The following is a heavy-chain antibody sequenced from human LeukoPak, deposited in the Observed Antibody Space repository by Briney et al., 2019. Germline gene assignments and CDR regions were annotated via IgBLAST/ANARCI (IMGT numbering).Heavy chain of an antibody. CDR3: AKVIVLMVYEENDAFDI. V-gene: IGHV3-23*01. J-gene: IGHJ3*02. D-gene: IGHD2-8*01. Sequence: QSGGSLRLSCAASGFTVSSNYMSWVRQAPGKGLEWVSAISGSGGSTYYADSVKGRFTISRDNSKNTLYLQMNSLRAEDTAVYYCAKVIVLMVYEENDAFDIWGQGTMVTVSS. CDR1: GFTVSSNY. CDR2: ISGSGGST.